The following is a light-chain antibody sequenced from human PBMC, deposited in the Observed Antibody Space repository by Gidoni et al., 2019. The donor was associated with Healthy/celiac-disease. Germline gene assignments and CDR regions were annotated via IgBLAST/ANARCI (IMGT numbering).Light chain of an antibody. V-gene: IGKV4-1*01. CDR3: QQYYSTPDT. J-gene: IGKJ2*01. CDR2: WAS. CDR1: QSVLYSSNNKNY. Sequence: MTQSPDSLAVSLGERATINCKSSQSVLYSSNNKNYLAWYQQKPGQPPKLLVYWASTRESGVPDRFTGSGSGTDFTLTISNLQAEDVAVYYCQQYYSTPDTFGQGTKLEIK.